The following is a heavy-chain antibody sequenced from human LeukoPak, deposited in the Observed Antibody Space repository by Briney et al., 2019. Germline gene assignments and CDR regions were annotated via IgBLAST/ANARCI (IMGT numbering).Heavy chain of an antibody. Sequence: ASVKVSCKASGYTFTDYYIHRVRQAPGQGLEWVGWISTKSGGTNYAQNFQGGVTMTRDTPINTAYMELSRLRPDDTAVYYCARHNYNIDFDAWGQGALVTVSS. J-gene: IGHJ4*02. CDR3: ARHNYNIDFDA. V-gene: IGHV1-2*02. CDR2: ISTKSGGT. CDR1: GYTFTDYY. D-gene: IGHD3-9*01.